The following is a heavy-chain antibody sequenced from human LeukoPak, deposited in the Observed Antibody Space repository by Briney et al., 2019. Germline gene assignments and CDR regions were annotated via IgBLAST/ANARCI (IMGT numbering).Heavy chain of an antibody. Sequence: GGSLRLSCAASGFTFSSYWMSWVRQAPGKGLEWVANIKQDGSEKYYVDSVKGRFTISRDNAKNSLYLQMNSLRVEDTAVYYCARDLRVRLPPYWGQGTLVTVSS. CDR2: IKQDGSEK. V-gene: IGHV3-7*03. D-gene: IGHD4-17*01. CDR1: GFTFSSYW. J-gene: IGHJ4*02. CDR3: ARDLRVRLPPY.